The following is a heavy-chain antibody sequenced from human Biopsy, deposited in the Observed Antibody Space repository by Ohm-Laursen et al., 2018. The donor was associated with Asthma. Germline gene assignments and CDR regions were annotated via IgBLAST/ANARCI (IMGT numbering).Heavy chain of an antibody. Sequence: GSSVKVSCNISGYSLTDLSMHWVRQAPGQGLEWMGGHDHEEGGTVNARRFQGRVTMTEDTSTDTAYMELSSLSSDDTAVYYCASDFPKDYVRYNFQFWGQGTLVNVSS. D-gene: IGHD4-17*01. CDR2: HDHEEGGT. J-gene: IGHJ4*02. V-gene: IGHV1-24*01. CDR1: GYSLTDLS. CDR3: ASDFPKDYVRYNFQF.